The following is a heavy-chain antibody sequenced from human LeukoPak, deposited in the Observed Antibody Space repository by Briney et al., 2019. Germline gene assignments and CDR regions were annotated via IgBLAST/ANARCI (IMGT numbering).Heavy chain of an antibody. CDR2: ISAYNGNT. V-gene: IGHV1-18*01. Sequence: ASVKVSCTASGYTFTSYGISWVRQAPGQGLEWMGWISAYNGNTNYAQKLQGRVTMTTDTSTSTAYMELRSLRSDDTAVYYCARVTSQGIAVAGTHSYFDYWGQGTLVTVSS. CDR1: GYTFTSYG. J-gene: IGHJ4*02. D-gene: IGHD6-19*01. CDR3: ARVTSQGIAVAGTHSYFDY.